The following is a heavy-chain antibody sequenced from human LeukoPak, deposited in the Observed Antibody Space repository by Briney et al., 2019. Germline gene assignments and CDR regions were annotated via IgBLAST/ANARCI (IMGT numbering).Heavy chain of an antibody. CDR1: GGTFSSYA. J-gene: IGHJ5*02. Sequence: SVKVSCKASGGTFSSYAFSWVRQAAGQGLEWMGRIIPIYGTANYAQKFQGRVTITTDESTSTAYMELSSLRSEDTAVYYCARVVNWLDPWGQGTLVTVSS. V-gene: IGHV1-69*05. CDR3: ARVVNWLDP. CDR2: IIPIYGTA. D-gene: IGHD2-21*01.